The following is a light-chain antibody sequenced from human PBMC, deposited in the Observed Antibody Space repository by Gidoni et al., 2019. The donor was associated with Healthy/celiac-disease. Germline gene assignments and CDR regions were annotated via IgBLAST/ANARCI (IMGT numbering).Light chain of an antibody. CDR3: YSTDISGTLSV. CDR1: ALPKKY. CDR2: EDN. Sequence: SYALTQPPSVSASPGQTARITCSGDALPKKYAYWYQQKSGQAPVLVIYEDNKRHSGTPERFSCSSSGTMATLTISGAQVEDEGDYYCYSTDISGTLSVFGGGTKLTVL. J-gene: IGLJ2*01. V-gene: IGLV3-10*01.